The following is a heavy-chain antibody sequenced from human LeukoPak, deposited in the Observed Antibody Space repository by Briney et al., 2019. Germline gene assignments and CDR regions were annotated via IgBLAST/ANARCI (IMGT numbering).Heavy chain of an antibody. CDR2: ISGSGGST. Sequence: GGSLRLSCAASGFTFSSYAMSWVRQAPGKGLEWVSAISGSGGSTYYADSVKGRFAISTDNSKNTLYLQMNSLRAEDTAVYYCAKDRGYCSSTSCLNWFDPWGQGTLVTVSS. CDR3: AKDRGYCSSTSCLNWFDP. CDR1: GFTFSSYA. V-gene: IGHV3-23*01. D-gene: IGHD2-2*01. J-gene: IGHJ5*02.